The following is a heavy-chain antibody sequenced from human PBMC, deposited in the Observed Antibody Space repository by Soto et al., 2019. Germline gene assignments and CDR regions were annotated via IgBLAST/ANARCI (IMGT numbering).Heavy chain of an antibody. D-gene: IGHD1-7*01. Sequence: SETLSLTCAVSGGSFTSNNWWTWVRQPPGQGLEWIGEIYRTGSTNYNPSLKSRVTISLDKSENQFSLKVTSLAAADTAVYYCASRDPGTSVDYWGQGTLVTVSS. CDR3: ASRDPGTSVDY. CDR1: GGSFTSNNW. V-gene: IGHV4-4*02. J-gene: IGHJ4*02. CDR2: IYRTGST.